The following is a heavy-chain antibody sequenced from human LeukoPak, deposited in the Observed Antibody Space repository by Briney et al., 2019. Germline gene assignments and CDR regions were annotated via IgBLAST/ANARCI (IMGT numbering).Heavy chain of an antibody. CDR1: GGSISSYY. CDR2: IYYSGST. CDR3: ASQPIAAALNAIDY. D-gene: IGHD6-13*01. V-gene: IGHV4-59*08. Sequence: SETLSLTCTVSGGSISSYYWSWIRQPPGKGLEWIGYIYYSGSTNYNPSLKSRVTISVDTSKNQFSLKLSSVTAADTAVYYCASQPIAAALNAIDYWGQGTLVTVSS. J-gene: IGHJ4*02.